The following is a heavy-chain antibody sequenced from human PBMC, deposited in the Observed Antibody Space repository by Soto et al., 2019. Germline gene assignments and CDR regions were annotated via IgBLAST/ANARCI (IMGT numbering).Heavy chain of an antibody. CDR1: GFTFSSYP. CDR3: ANEAARPGPCDY. J-gene: IGHJ4*02. V-gene: IGHV3-23*01. D-gene: IGHD6-6*01. Sequence: GGSLRLSCEASGFTFSSYPMSWVRQAPGKGLEWVSGITGGGTNAYYADSVKGRITISRDNSKNTLYLQLNSLRAEDTAVYYCANEAARPGPCDYWGQGTLVTVSS. CDR2: ITGGGTNA.